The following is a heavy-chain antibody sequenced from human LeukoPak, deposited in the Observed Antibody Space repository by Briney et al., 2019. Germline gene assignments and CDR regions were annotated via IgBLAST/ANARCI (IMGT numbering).Heavy chain of an antibody. CDR2: IKQDGSVK. CDR3: ASHPYHDNNAYLNH. Sequence: PGGSLRLSCAASGLPLSLYWMNWVRQAPGKGLEWVANIKQDGSVKHYVDSVKGRFTISRDNAKNSLFLQMDGLTAEDTAMYFCASHPYHDNNAYLNHWGQGTLVTVSS. V-gene: IGHV3-7*01. J-gene: IGHJ4*02. D-gene: IGHD3-16*01. CDR1: GLPLSLYW.